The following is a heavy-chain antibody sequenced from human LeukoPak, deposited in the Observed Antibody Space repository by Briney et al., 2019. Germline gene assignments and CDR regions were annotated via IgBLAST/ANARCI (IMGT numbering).Heavy chain of an antibody. CDR1: GFALETYT. J-gene: IGHJ4*02. V-gene: IGHV3-21*04. CDR3: AKVPGYYYDSSGSYFDY. CDR2: ISSTSSDI. D-gene: IGHD3-22*01. Sequence: KPGGSLRLSCVASGFALETYTMNWVRQAPGKGLEWVSFISSTSSDINYADSVKGRFTISRDNSKNTLYLQMSSLRDEDTAVYYCAKVPGYYYDSSGSYFDYWGQGTLVTVPS.